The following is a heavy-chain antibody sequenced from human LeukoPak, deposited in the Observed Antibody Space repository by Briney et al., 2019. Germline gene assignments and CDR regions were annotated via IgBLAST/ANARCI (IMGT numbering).Heavy chain of an antibody. D-gene: IGHD3-3*01. V-gene: IGHV1-46*01. Sequence: ASVKVSCKPSGYTFTSYYIHWVRQAPGQGLEWVGIINPRGGSTTHVQKFQGRVTMTRDTSTSTVYMELSSLRSEDTAVYYCARDSAPANFWSGYLGGYYYYYYMDVWGKGTTVTVSS. J-gene: IGHJ6*03. CDR3: ARDSAPANFWSGYLGGYYYYYYMDV. CDR1: GYTFTSYY. CDR2: INPRGGST.